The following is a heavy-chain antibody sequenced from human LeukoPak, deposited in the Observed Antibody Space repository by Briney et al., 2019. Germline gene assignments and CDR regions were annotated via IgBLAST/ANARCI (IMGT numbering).Heavy chain of an antibody. V-gene: IGHV3-30*02. CDR1: GFTFSSYG. CDR2: IRYDGSNK. CDR3: AKDGREELLWFGQNIPLDYYYYMDV. J-gene: IGHJ6*03. D-gene: IGHD3-10*01. Sequence: LSGGSLRLSCAASGFTFSSYGMHWVRQAPGKGLEWVAFIRYDGSNKYYADSVKGRFTISRDNSKNTLYLQMNSLRAEDTAVYYCAKDGREELLWFGQNIPLDYYYYMDVWGKGTTVTISS.